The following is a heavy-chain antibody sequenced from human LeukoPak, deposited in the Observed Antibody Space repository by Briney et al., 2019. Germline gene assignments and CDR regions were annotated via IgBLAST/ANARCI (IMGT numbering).Heavy chain of an antibody. V-gene: IGHV3-21*01. D-gene: IGHD2-21*02. CDR3: ARGGDWTFDY. J-gene: IGHJ4*02. Sequence: GGSLRLSCAASGFTFSSYSMNWVRQAPGKGLEWVSSISSSSSYIYYAGSVKGRFTTSRDNAKNSLYLQMNSLRAEDTAVYYCARGGDWTFDYWGQGALVTVSS. CDR2: ISSSSSYI. CDR1: GFTFSSYS.